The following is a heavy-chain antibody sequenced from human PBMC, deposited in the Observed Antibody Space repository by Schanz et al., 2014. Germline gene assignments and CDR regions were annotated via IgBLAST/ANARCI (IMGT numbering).Heavy chain of an antibody. J-gene: IGHJ4*02. Sequence: VQLVDSGGGLVKPGGSLRLSCTASGFTFSSHWMHWVRQDPGKGLVWVARINSVGSNTDYADSVKGRFTISRDNSKNTLYLQMNSLRAEDTAVYHCVSSGSYSSYAFWGQGTLVTVSS. CDR1: GFTFSSHW. V-gene: IGHV3-74*02. D-gene: IGHD3-10*01. CDR2: INSVGSNT. CDR3: VSSGSYSSYAF.